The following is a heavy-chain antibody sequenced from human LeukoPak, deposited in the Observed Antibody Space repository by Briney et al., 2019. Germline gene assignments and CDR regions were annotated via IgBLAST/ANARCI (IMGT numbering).Heavy chain of an antibody. D-gene: IGHD3-22*01. J-gene: IGHJ4*02. V-gene: IGHV3-21*01. CDR3: ARSYYYDSSGYPPGVGY. Sequence: GGSLRLSCAASGFTFSSYSMNWVRQAPGKGLEWVSSISSSSSYIYYADSVKGRFTISRDNAKNSLYLQMNSLRAEDTAVYYCARSYYYDSSGYPPGVGYWGQGTLVTVSS. CDR1: GFTFSSYS. CDR2: ISSSSSYI.